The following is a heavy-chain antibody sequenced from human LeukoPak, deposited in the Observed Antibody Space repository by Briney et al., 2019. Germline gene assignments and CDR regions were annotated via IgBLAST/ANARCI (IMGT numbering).Heavy chain of an antibody. CDR3: AREGIRYGSGSLG. CDR1: GFTFSSYE. CDR2: ISSSGSTI. V-gene: IGHV3-48*03. D-gene: IGHD3-10*01. Sequence: GGSLRLSCAASGFTFSSYEMNWVRQAPGKGLEWVSYISSSGSTIYYADSVKGRFTISRDNAKNSLYLQMNSLRAEDTAVYYCAREGIRYGSGSLGWGQGTLVTVSS. J-gene: IGHJ4*02.